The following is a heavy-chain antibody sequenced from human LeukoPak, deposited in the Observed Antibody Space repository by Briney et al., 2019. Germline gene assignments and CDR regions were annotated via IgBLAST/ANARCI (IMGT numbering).Heavy chain of an antibody. J-gene: IGHJ3*02. Sequence: GGSLRLSCAASGFTFSNSTMHWVRQAPGKGLEYVSAISSNGGSTYYANSVKGRFTISRDNSKNTLYLQMGSLRAEDMAVYYCARSPSITRDAFDIWGQGTMVTVSS. CDR1: GFTFSNST. D-gene: IGHD3-10*01. CDR3: ARSPSITRDAFDI. V-gene: IGHV3-64*01. CDR2: ISSNGGST.